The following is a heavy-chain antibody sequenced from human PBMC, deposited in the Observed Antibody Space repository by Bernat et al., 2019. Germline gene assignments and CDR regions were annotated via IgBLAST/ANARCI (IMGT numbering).Heavy chain of an antibody. D-gene: IGHD6-6*01. J-gene: IGHJ2*01. CDR1: GGTFSSYT. CDR2: IIPILGIA. V-gene: IGHV1-69*08. CDR3: AREGAYSSSPWYFDL. Sequence: QVQLVQSGAEVKKPGSSVKVSCKASGGTFSSYTISWVRQAPGQGLEWMGRIIPILGIANYAQKFQGRVTITADKSTSTAYMELSSLRSEDTAVYYCAREGAYSSSPWYFDLWGRGTLVTVSS.